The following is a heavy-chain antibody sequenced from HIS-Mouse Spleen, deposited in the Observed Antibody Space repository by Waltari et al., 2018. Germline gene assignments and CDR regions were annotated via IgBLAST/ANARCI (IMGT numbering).Heavy chain of an antibody. CDR3: ARYSSSSGVDY. CDR1: GFTFSSYG. D-gene: IGHD6-6*01. CDR2: ISYDGSNK. V-gene: IGHV3-33*01. Sequence: QVQLVESGGGVVQPGRSLRLSCAASGFTFSSYGMHWVRQAPGKGLEGVAVISYDGSNKYYADSVKGRFTISRDNSKNTLYLQMNSLRAEDTAVYYCARYSSSSGVDYWGQGTLVTVSS. J-gene: IGHJ4*02.